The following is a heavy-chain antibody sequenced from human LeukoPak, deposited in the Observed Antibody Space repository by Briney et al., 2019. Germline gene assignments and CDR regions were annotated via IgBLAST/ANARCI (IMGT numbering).Heavy chain of an antibody. V-gene: IGHV3-64D*09. CDR1: GFTFTSYA. CDR3: VKDRFDY. CDR2: ISSNGGNT. Sequence: GGSLRLSCSASGFTFTSYAMHWVRQAPGMGLEYVSAISSNGGNTYYADSVKGRFTISRDNSKNTLYLRMSSLSAEDTAIYYCVKDRFDYWGQGTLVTVSS. J-gene: IGHJ4*02.